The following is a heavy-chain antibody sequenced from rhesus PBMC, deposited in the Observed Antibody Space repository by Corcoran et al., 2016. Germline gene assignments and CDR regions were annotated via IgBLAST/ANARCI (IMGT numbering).Heavy chain of an antibody. Sequence: EVQLVESGGGLVQPGGSLRLSCAASGFTFSDYYMSWVRQAPGKGPEWLGFIRNKANGANAEYAASVKGRLTISRDDSKSIASLQMNSLQTEDTAVYYCARGRIAAALFDYWGQGVLVTVSS. CDR1: GFTFSDYY. D-gene: IGHD6-31*01. CDR3: ARGRIAAALFDY. J-gene: IGHJ4*01. CDR2: IRNKANGANA. V-gene: IGHV3S22*01.